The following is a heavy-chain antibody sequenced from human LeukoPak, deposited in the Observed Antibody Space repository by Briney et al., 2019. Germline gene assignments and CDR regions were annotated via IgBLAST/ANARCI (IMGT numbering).Heavy chain of an antibody. CDR3: AKDIAVAGMTFWYFDL. CDR2: ISSSSSTI. D-gene: IGHD6-19*01. V-gene: IGHV3-48*04. Sequence: GGSLRLSCAASGFTFSSYSMNWVRQAPGKGLEWVSYISSSSSTIYYADSVKGRFTISRDNAKNSLYLQMNSLRAEDTALYYCAKDIAVAGMTFWYFDLWGRGTLVTVSS. CDR1: GFTFSSYS. J-gene: IGHJ2*01.